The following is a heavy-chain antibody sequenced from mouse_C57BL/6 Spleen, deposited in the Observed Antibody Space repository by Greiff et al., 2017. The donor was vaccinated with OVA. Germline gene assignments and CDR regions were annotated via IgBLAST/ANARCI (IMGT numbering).Heavy chain of an antibody. D-gene: IGHD2-4*01. V-gene: IGHV14-2*01. CDR2: IDPEDGET. Sequence: DVKLQESGAELVKPGASVKLSCTASGFNIKDYYMHWVKQRTEQGLEWIGRIDPEDGETKYAPKFQGKATITADTSANTAYLQLSSLTSEDTAVYYCARSGGLRPGYAMDYWGQGTSVTVSS. CDR3: ARSGGLRPGYAMDY. J-gene: IGHJ4*01. CDR1: GFNIKDYY.